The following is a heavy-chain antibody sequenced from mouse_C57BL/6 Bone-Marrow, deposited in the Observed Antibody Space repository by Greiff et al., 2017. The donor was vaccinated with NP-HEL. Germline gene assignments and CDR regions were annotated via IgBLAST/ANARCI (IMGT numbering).Heavy chain of an antibody. V-gene: IGHV1-9*01. J-gene: IGHJ3*01. Sequence: VKVVESGAELMKPGASVKLSCKATGYTFTGYWIEWVKQRPGHGLEWIGEILPGSGSTNYNEKFKGKATFTADTSSNTAYMQLSCLTTEDAAIYYCARVYYYGSSDRSWFAYWGQGTLVTVSA. CDR2: ILPGSGST. D-gene: IGHD1-1*01. CDR3: ARVYYYGSSDRSWFAY. CDR1: GYTFTGYW.